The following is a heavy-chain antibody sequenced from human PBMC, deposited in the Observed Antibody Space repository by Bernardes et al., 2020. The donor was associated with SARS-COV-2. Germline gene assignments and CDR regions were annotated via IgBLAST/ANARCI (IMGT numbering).Heavy chain of an antibody. V-gene: IGHV4-59*01. D-gene: IGHD2-2*01. J-gene: IGHJ2*01. CDR3: ARSLPAGPLWYFDL. Sequence: SETLSLTCTVSGGSISSYYWSWIRQPPGKGLEWIGYIYYSGSTNYNPSLKSRVTITVDTSKNQSSLKLSSVTAADTAVYYCARSLPAGPLWYFDLWGRGTLVTVSS. CDR2: IYYSGST. CDR1: GGSISSYY.